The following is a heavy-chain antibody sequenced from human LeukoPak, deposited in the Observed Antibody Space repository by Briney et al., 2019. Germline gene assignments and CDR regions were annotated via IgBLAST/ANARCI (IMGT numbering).Heavy chain of an antibody. Sequence: SETLSLTCTVSGGSVTSGGYYWSSIRQHPGKGLEWIGYVYYTGSTYYNPSLKSRVTISPDTSKNQFSLKVTSVTAADTAVYYCARISAGRYGMDVWGQGTTVTVSS. D-gene: IGHD6-6*01. V-gene: IGHV4-31*03. J-gene: IGHJ6*02. CDR1: GGSVTSGGYY. CDR2: VYYTGST. CDR3: ARISAGRYGMDV.